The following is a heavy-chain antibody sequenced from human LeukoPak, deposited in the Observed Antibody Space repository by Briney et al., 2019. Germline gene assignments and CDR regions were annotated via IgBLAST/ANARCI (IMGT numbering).Heavy chain of an antibody. CDR1: GYAFTGYY. CDR2: INPNSGGT. CDR3: AREPMVRELNSFVP. Sequence: ASVKVSCKASGYAFTGYYIHWVRQAPGQGLEWMGRINPNSGGTNYAQKFQGRVTMTRDTSISTAYMELSRLTSDDTAVSYCAREPMVRELNSFVPWGQGTLVTVSS. V-gene: IGHV1-2*06. D-gene: IGHD3-10*01. J-gene: IGHJ5*02.